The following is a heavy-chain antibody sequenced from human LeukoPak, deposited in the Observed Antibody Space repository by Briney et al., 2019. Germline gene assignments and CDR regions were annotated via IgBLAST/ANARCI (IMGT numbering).Heavy chain of an antibody. J-gene: IGHJ4*02. V-gene: IGHV4-39*07. CDR3: ARRRTQWFGLQYFDY. Sequence: SETLSLTCTVSGDSISRNIYYWSWIRQPPGKGLEWIGEINHSGSTNYNPSLKSRVTISVDTSKNQFSLKLSSVTAADTAVYYCARRRTQWFGLQYFDYWGQGTLVTVSS. CDR1: GDSISRNIYY. CDR2: INHSGST. D-gene: IGHD3-10*01.